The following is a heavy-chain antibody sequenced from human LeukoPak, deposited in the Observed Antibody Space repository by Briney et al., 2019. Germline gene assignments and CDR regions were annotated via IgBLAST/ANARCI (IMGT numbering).Heavy chain of an antibody. V-gene: IGHV4-59*01. CDR3: ARDRTVVTSRYYYYGMDV. CDR1: TGSISSYY. D-gene: IGHD4-23*01. J-gene: IGHJ6*02. Sequence: PSETLSLTCTVSTGSISSYYWSWIRQPPGKGLEWIGYIYYSGSTNYNPSLKSRVTISVDTSKNQFSLKLSSVTAADTAVYYCARDRTVVTSRYYYYGMDVWGQGTTVTVSS. CDR2: IYYSGST.